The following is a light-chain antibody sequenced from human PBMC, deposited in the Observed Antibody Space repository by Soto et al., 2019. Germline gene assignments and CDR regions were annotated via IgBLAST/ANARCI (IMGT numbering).Light chain of an antibody. J-gene: IGKJ4*01. CDR1: QSVLYSSDNKNY. V-gene: IGKV4-1*01. Sequence: DIVMTQSPDSLALSLGERATMNCKSSQSVLYSSDNKNYLAWYQHKPGQPPKLLIYWASTRESGVPDRFSGSGSGKDFTLTISGLQADDVAVYYCHQYYTTPRLTFGGGTRVEI. CDR3: HQYYTTPRLT. CDR2: WAS.